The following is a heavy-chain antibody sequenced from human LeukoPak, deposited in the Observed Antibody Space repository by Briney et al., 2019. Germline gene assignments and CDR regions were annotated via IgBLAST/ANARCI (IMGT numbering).Heavy chain of an antibody. J-gene: IGHJ4*02. CDR3: ARDRRRRDGYNKFDY. CDR2: ISSSGSTI. V-gene: IGHV3-48*03. D-gene: IGHD5-24*01. Sequence: PGGSLRLSCAASGFTFSSYEMNWVRQAPGKGLEWVSYISSSGSTIYYADSVKGRFTISRDNAMNSLYLQMNSLRAEDTAVYYCARDRRRRDGYNKFDYWGQGTLVTVSS. CDR1: GFTFSSYE.